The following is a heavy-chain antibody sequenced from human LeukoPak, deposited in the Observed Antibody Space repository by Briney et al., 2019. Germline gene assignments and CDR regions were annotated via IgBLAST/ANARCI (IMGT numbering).Heavy chain of an antibody. Sequence: PGGSLRLSCAASGFTFSSYWMHWVRQAPGKGLEWVANIKQDGSIQYYGDSVKGRFTISRDNAKNSLYLQMNSLRAEDTALYYCATSYDSSGCDWGQGTLVTVSS. CDR1: GFTFSSYW. CDR3: ATSYDSSGCD. D-gene: IGHD3-22*01. CDR2: IKQDGSIQ. J-gene: IGHJ4*02. V-gene: IGHV3-7*01.